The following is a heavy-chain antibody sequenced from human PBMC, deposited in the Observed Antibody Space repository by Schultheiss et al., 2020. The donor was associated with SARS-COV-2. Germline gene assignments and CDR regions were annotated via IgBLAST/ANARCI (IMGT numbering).Heavy chain of an antibody. V-gene: IGHV4-39*07. J-gene: IGHJ1*01. CDR3: ARDESIVVVVAATPHGQYFQH. CDR1: GGSISSGGYY. Sequence: SETLSLTCTVSGGSISSGGYYWGWIRQPPGKGLEWIGSIYYSGSTYYNPSLKSRVTISVDTSRNQFSLKLSSVTAADTAVYYCARDESIVVVVAATPHGQYFQHWGQCTLVTGS. CDR2: IYYSGST. D-gene: IGHD2-15*01.